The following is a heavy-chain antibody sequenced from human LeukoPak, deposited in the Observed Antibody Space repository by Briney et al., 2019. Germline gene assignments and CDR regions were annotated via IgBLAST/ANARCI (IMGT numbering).Heavy chain of an antibody. V-gene: IGHV3-23*01. J-gene: IGHJ5*02. D-gene: IGHD3-16*01. CDR3: GKEGGA. CDR2: IGGRGGST. CDR1: GFTFSSFT. Sequence: GGSLSLSCAASGFTFSSFTMPWVRQAPGKGLEWVSAIGGRGGSTYYADFLEGRFTIARYNSKDMVYLQMNSLKVEDTAIYYCGKEGGAWGQGTKVTVSS.